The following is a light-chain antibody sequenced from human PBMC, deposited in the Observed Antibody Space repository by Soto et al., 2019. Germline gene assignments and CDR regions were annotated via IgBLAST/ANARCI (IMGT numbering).Light chain of an antibody. Sequence: EIVLTQSPGTLSLSPGERATLSCRASQRVPSGQVGWYQPKLGRTPWLLIYAASSRATGVPDRFSGSGSGTDFTLTLDRLEPEDSAVYYCQHYGSTPPFTFCQGTQLAI. CDR3: QHYGSTPPFT. J-gene: IGKJ2*01. CDR2: AAS. V-gene: IGKV3-20*01. CDR1: QRVPSGQ.